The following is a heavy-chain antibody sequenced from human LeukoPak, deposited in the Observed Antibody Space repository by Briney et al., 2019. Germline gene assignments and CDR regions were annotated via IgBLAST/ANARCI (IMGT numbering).Heavy chain of an antibody. J-gene: IGHJ4*02. CDR2: IYYSGST. Sequence: SETLSLTCTVSGGSISSSSYYWGWIRQPPGKGLEWIGSIYYSGSTYYNPSLKSRVTISVDTSKNQFSLKLSSVTAADTAVYYCAGRLRLGELSQEFDYWGQGTLVTVSS. CDR3: AGRLRLGELSQEFDY. CDR1: GGSISSSSYY. D-gene: IGHD3-16*02. V-gene: IGHV4-39*07.